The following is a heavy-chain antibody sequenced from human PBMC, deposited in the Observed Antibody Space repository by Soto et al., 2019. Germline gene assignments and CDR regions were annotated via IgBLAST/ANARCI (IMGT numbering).Heavy chain of an antibody. D-gene: IGHD6-19*01. CDR2: IDSSGVKK. Sequence: QVQLTESGGGLVKPGGSLRLSCAASGFTFSGLYMSWIRQAPGKGLEWVSCIDSSGVKKYYAESVRGRFTISRDNAKNSLYLQMNSLRDEETAVYYCARDRGAVTGDYFDYWGQGTLVTVSS. CDR1: GFTFSGLY. CDR3: ARDRGAVTGDYFDY. J-gene: IGHJ4*02. V-gene: IGHV3-11*01.